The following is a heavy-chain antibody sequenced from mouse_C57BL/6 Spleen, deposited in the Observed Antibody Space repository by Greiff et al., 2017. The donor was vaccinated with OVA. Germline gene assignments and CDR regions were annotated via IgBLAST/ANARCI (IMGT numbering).Heavy chain of an antibody. Sequence: QVQLQQPGTELVKPGASVKLSCKASGYTFTSYWMHWVKQRPGQGLEWLGNINPGTGGTNYTAKFTSKATLTVDKSSSTAYMQLSSLTSEDTAVYYCARYGNPGWDMDVWGKGTSVTVSS. CDR2: INPGTGGT. V-gene: IGHV1-53*01. CDR3: ARYGNPGWDMDV. CDR1: GYTFTSYW. D-gene: IGHD2-1*01. J-gene: IGHJ4*01.